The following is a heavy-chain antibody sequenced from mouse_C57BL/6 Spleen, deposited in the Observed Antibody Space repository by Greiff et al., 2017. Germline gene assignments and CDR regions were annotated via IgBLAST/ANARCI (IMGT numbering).Heavy chain of an antibody. Sequence: QVQLQQPGAELVRPGTSVKLSCKASGYTFTSYWMHWVKQRPGQGLEWIGVIDPSDSYTNYNQKFKGKATLTVDTSSSTAYMQLSSLTSEDSAVDYCARYERTTVVDYWGQGTTLTVSS. CDR2: IDPSDSYT. V-gene: IGHV1-59*01. D-gene: IGHD1-1*01. CDR1: GYTFTSYW. CDR3: ARYERTTVVDY. J-gene: IGHJ2*01.